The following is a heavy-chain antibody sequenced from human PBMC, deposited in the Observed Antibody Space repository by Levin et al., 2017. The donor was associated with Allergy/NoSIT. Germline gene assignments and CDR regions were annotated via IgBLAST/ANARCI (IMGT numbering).Heavy chain of an antibody. D-gene: IGHD3-3*01. J-gene: IGHJ4*02. CDR1: GFTFSSYS. CDR2: ISSSSTI. V-gene: IGHV3-48*01. Sequence: GESLKISCAASGFTFSSYSMNWVRQAPGKGLEWVSYISSSSTIYYADSVKGRFTISRDNAKNSLYLQMNSLRAEDTAVYYCAITFGVVIPLDYWGQGTLVTVSS. CDR3: AITFGVVIPLDY.